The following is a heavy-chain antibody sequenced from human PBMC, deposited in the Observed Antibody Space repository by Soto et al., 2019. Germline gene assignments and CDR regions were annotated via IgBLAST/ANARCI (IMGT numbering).Heavy chain of an antibody. CDR2: IYYSGST. D-gene: IGHD2-2*01. CDR1: GGSISSGGYY. J-gene: IGHJ6*02. Sequence: KTSETLSLTCTVSGGSISSGGYYWSWIRQHPGKGLEWIGYIYYSGSTYYNPSLKSRVTISVDTSKNQFSLKLSSVTAADTAVYYCARDTKYQPFYYYYYGMDVWGQGTTVTVSS. CDR3: ARDTKYQPFYYYYYGMDV. V-gene: IGHV4-31*03.